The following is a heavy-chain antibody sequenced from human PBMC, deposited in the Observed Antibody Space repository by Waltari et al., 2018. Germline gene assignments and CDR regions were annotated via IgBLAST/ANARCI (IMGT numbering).Heavy chain of an antibody. CDR3: ARGWLDYYYGMDV. CDR2: IYPGDSDT. V-gene: IGHV5-51*03. J-gene: IGHJ6*02. D-gene: IGHD6-19*01. CDR1: GYRCTRYW. Sequence: EVQLVQSGDEVNKPGESLKISGKGSGYRCTRYWIGWVRQMPVKGLEGMVIIYPGDSDTRYSPSFQGQVTISADKSISTAYLQWSSLKASDTAMYYCARGWLDYYYGMDVWGQGTTVTVSS.